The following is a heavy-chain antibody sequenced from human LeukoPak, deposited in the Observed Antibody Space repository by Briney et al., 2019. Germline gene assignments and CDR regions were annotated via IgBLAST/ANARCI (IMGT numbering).Heavy chain of an antibody. CDR2: IYTGGTT. V-gene: IGHV3-53*01. CDR3: AREAAGYHYYYGMDV. Sequence: GGSLRLSCATSGFTVSSNYMSWVRQAPGKGLEWVALIYTGGTTSYADSVKGRFTISGDNSKNTLYLQMDSLRAEDTAVYYCAREAAGYHYYYGMDVWGQGTTVTVSS. D-gene: IGHD6-13*01. CDR1: GFTVSSNY. J-gene: IGHJ6*02.